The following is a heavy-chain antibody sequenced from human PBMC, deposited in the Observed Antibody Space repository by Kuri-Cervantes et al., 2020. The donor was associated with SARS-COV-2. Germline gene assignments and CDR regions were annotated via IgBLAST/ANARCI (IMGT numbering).Heavy chain of an antibody. Sequence: ASVKVSCKASGGTFSSYAISWVRQAPGQGLEWMGWINPNSGGTNYAQKFQGRVTMTRDTSISTAYMELRSLRSDDTAVYYCARGVGKWTFDYWGQGTLVTVSS. CDR3: ARGVGKWTFDY. V-gene: IGHV1-2*02. CDR2: INPNSGGT. D-gene: IGHD1-1*01. CDR1: GGTFSSYA. J-gene: IGHJ4*02.